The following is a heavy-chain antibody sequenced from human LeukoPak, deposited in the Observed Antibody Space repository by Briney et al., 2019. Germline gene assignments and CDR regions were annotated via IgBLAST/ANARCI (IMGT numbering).Heavy chain of an antibody. D-gene: IGHD6-13*01. Sequence: PGGSLRLSCAASGFTFSSYWMSWVRQAPGKGLEWVANIKQDGSEKYYVDSVKGRFTISRDNAKNSLYLQMNSLRAEDTAVYYCARDVIASSSWYSPQGEVWTYWGQGTLVTVSS. CDR3: ARDVIASSSWYSPQGEVWTY. V-gene: IGHV3-7*01. CDR2: IKQDGSEK. CDR1: GFTFSSYW. J-gene: IGHJ4*02.